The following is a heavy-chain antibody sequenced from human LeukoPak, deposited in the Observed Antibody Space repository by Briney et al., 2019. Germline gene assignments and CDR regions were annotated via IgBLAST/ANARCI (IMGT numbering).Heavy chain of an antibody. CDR2: IWYDGSNK. CDR3: AKDARYGVGDGYNSYDY. V-gene: IGHV3-33*06. CDR1: GFTFSSYG. Sequence: GRSLRLSCAASGFTFSSYGMHWVRQAPGKGLEWVAVIWYDGSNKYYADSVKGRFTISRDNSKNTLYLQMNSLRAEDTAVYYCAKDARYGVGDGYNSYDYWGQGTLVTVSS. J-gene: IGHJ4*02. D-gene: IGHD5-24*01.